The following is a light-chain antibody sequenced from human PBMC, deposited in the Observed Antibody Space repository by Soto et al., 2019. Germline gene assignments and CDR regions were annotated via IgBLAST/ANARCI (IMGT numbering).Light chain of an antibody. CDR1: QSVSGW. CDR2: KAS. Sequence: DILMTQSPSTLSASVGDRVTITCRASQSVSGWLAWYQQKPGKAPKLLIYKASTLEGGVPSRFSGSGSGTEFTLTISSLQPDDFATYYCQQYDNYWTFGQGTRVEIK. V-gene: IGKV1-5*03. CDR3: QQYDNYWT. J-gene: IGKJ1*01.